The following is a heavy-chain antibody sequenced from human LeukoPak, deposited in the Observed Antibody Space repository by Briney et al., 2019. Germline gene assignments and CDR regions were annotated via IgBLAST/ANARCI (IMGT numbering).Heavy chain of an antibody. CDR3: ARDKDVGATLLDY. D-gene: IGHD1-26*01. V-gene: IGHV3-7*01. CDR1: GFSFRSFW. CDR2: IDEDGNEK. J-gene: IGHJ4*02. Sequence: GGSLRLSCAGSGFSFRSFWMSWVRQAPGKGLEWVANIDEDGNEKNYVDFVKGRFTISRDNAKNSLYLQMNSLRVEDTAVYYCARDKDVGATLLDYWGQGTLVTVSS.